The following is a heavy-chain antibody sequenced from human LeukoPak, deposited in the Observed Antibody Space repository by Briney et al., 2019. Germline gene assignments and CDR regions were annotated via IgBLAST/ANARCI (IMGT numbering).Heavy chain of an antibody. CDR2: INHSGST. D-gene: IGHD3-10*01. CDR3: ARDREDTYYYGSGRPRYYYYGMDV. Sequence: PSETLSLTCAVYGGSFSGYYWSWIRQPPGKGLEWIGEINHSGSTNYNPSLKSRVTISVDTSKNQFSLKLSSVTAADTAVYCCARDREDTYYYGSGRPRYYYYGMDVWGQGTTVTVSS. CDR1: GGSFSGYY. V-gene: IGHV4-34*01. J-gene: IGHJ6*02.